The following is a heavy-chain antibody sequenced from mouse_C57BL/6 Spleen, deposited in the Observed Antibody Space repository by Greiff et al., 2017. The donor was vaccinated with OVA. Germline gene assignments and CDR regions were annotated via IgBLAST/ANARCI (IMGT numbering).Heavy chain of an antibody. D-gene: IGHD4-1*01. V-gene: IGHV1-80*01. Sequence: QVQLQQSGAELVKPGASVKISCKASGYAFSSYWMNWVKQRPGKGLEWIGQIYPGYGDTNYNGKFKGKATLTADKSSSTAYMQLSSLTSEDSAVYFCARRLGQRYFDYWGQGTTLTVSS. CDR3: ARRLGQRYFDY. CDR1: GYAFSSYW. CDR2: IYPGYGDT. J-gene: IGHJ2*01.